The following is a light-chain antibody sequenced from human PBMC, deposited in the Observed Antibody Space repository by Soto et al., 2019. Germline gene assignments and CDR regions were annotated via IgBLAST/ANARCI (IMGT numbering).Light chain of an antibody. CDR1: SSDVGGYHY. V-gene: IGLV2-11*01. Sequence: QSVLTQPRSVSGSPGQSVTISCTGTSSDVGGYHYVSWYQQHPGKAPKLMIYDVSKRPSGVPDRFSGSKSGNTASLTISGLQAEDEADYYCCSYAGSYKGYVFGTGPKLTFL. CDR3: CSYAGSYKGYV. J-gene: IGLJ1*01. CDR2: DVS.